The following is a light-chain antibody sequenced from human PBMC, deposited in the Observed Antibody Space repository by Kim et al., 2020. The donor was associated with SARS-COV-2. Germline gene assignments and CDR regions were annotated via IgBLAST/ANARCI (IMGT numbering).Light chain of an antibody. V-gene: IGLV3-1*01. CDR1: KLGGKF. Sequence: SYELTHPPSVSVSPGQTASITCSGDKLGGKFASWYQQRPGQSPVLVIYQDTKRPSGIPERFSGSNSGNTATLTISGTQAMDEADYYCQAWDSSTGVFGGGTQLTVL. CDR2: QDT. J-gene: IGLJ3*02. CDR3: QAWDSSTGV.